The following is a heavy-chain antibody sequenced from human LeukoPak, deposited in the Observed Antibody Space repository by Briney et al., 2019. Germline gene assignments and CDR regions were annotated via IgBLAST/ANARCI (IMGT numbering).Heavy chain of an antibody. Sequence: ASVKVSCKASGYTFTSYDINWVRQATGQGLEWMGWMNPNSGNTGYAQKFQGRVTITRNTSISTAYMELSSLRSEDTTVYYCAREAAAGTFDYWGQGTLVTVSS. CDR2: MNPNSGNT. CDR1: GYTFTSYD. J-gene: IGHJ4*02. V-gene: IGHV1-8*03. CDR3: AREAAAGTFDY. D-gene: IGHD6-13*01.